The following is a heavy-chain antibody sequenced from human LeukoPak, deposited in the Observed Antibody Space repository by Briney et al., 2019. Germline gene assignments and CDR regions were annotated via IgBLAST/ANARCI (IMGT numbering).Heavy chain of an antibody. CDR1: GGSINSYY. Sequence: SETLSLTCSVSGGSINSYYWNWIRQPAGKGLEWIGRIYRSGNINYSPSLESRVTMSVDTSKNQFSLKLSSVTAADTAVYYCARQSGYYGSGSFAPLDYWGRGTLVTVFS. CDR3: ARQSGYYGSGSFAPLDY. J-gene: IGHJ4*02. CDR2: IYRSGNI. D-gene: IGHD3-10*01. V-gene: IGHV4-4*07.